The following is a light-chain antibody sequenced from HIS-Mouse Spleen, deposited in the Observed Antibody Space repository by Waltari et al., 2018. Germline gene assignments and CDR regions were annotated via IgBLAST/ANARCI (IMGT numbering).Light chain of an antibody. CDR3: NSRDSSGNHVV. Sequence: SSELTQDPAVSVALGQTVRITCQGDSLRSYYASWYQQKPGEAPVLVIYGKNKRPSGIPERFSGSSSGNTASLTITGAQAEDEADYYCNSRDSSGNHVVFGGGTKLTVL. CDR2: GKN. CDR1: SLRSYY. V-gene: IGLV3-19*01. J-gene: IGLJ2*01.